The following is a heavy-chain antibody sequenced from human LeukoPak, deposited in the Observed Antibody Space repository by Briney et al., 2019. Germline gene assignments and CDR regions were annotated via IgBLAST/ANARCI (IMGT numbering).Heavy chain of an antibody. CDR1: GITLSNYG. Sequence: GGSLRLPCAVSGITLSNYGMSWVRQAPGKGLEWVAGISDSGGSTNYADSVKGRFTISRDNPKNTLYLQMNSLRAEDTAVYLCAKRGIVIRAVIIVGFHKEAYYFDYWGQGALVTVSS. V-gene: IGHV3-23*01. CDR2: ISDSGGST. J-gene: IGHJ4*02. CDR3: AKRGIVIRAVIIVGFHKEAYYFDY. D-gene: IGHD3-10*01.